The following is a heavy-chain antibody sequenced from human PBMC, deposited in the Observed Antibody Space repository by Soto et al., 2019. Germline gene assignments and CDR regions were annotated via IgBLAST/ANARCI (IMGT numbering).Heavy chain of an antibody. D-gene: IGHD3-22*01. CDR1: GGSFSGYY. Sequence: PSETLSLTCAVYGGSFSGYYWSWIRQPPGKGLEWIGEINHGGSTNYNPSLKSRVTISVDTSKNQFSLKLSSVTAADTAVYYCARKYYYDSSGYCPFFDYWGQGTLVTVSS. J-gene: IGHJ4*02. CDR2: INHGGST. CDR3: ARKYYYDSSGYCPFFDY. V-gene: IGHV4-34*01.